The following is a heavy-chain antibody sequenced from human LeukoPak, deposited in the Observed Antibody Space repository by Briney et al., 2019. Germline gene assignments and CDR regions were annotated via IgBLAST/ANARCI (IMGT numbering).Heavy chain of an antibody. CDR1: GCSISSTSYY. J-gene: IGHJ6*02. V-gene: IGHV4-39*07. CDR3: ARARLDYYYGMDV. Sequence: SETVSLTCTVSGCSISSTSYYWSWIRQPPGKGLEWIGEINHSGSTTYNPSLKSRVTISVDTSKNQFSLKLSSVTAADTAVYYCARARLDYYYGMDVWGQGTTVTVSS. D-gene: IGHD1-1*01. CDR2: INHSGST.